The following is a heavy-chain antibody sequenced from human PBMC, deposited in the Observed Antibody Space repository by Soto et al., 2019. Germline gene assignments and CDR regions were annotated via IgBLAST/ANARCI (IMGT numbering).Heavy chain of an antibody. Sequence: GGSLRLSSAASDFNFSNAWMNWVRQAPGKGLEWVSYISSSSSTIYYADSVKGRFTISRDNAKNSLYLQMNSLRAENTAVYYCARVPDRGYDSSRDYWGQGTLVTVSS. J-gene: IGHJ4*02. D-gene: IGHD5-12*01. V-gene: IGHV3-48*01. CDR1: DFNFSNAW. CDR2: ISSSSSTI. CDR3: ARVPDRGYDSSRDY.